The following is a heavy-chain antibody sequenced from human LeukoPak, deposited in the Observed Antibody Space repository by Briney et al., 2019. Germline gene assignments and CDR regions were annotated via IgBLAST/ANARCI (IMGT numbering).Heavy chain of an antibody. CDR1: GGSFSGYY. D-gene: IGHD4-17*01. CDR3: ARRVAVTTGFDY. V-gene: IGHV4-34*01. Sequence: PSETLSLTCAVHGGSFSGYYWSWIRQPPGKGLEWIGEINHSGSTNSNPSLKSRVTISVDTSKNQFSLKLSSVTAADTAVYYCARRVAVTTGFDYWGQGTLVTVSS. J-gene: IGHJ4*02. CDR2: INHSGST.